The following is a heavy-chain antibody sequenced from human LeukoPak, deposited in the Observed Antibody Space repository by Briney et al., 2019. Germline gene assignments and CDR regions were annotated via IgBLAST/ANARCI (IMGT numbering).Heavy chain of an antibody. CDR1: GFTFSSYW. D-gene: IGHD1-26*01. Sequence: PGGSLRLSCAGSGFTFSSYWMHWVRQAPGKGLVWVSRINSGGSGTTYADSVKGRFTISRDNSKNTLYLQMNSLRAEDTAVYYCARGGSYLSAFDIWGQGTMVTVSS. V-gene: IGHV3-74*01. CDR2: INSGGSGT. CDR3: ARGGSYLSAFDI. J-gene: IGHJ3*02.